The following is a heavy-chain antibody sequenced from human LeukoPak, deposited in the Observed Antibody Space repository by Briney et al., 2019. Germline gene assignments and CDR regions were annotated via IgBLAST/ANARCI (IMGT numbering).Heavy chain of an antibody. CDR1: GFTFSGFY. V-gene: IGHV3-11*05. CDR3: ARDGMGGYDYFDY. Sequence: PGGSLRLSCAASGFTFSGFYMTWIRQAPGKGLGGGLYISSSNIDTNYADSVQGRFTVSSDNAKNSLYLQMNSLRAEDTAVYYCARDGMGGYDYFDYWGQGTLVTVSS. CDR2: ISSSNIDT. J-gene: IGHJ4*02. D-gene: IGHD5-12*01.